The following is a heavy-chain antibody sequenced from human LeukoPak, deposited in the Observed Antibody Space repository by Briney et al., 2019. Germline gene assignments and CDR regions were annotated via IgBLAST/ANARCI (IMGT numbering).Heavy chain of an antibody. CDR1: GFTLDDYG. CDR2: INWNGATT. D-gene: IGHD2-15*01. CDR3: VRGWWDGMDV. J-gene: IGHJ6*02. Sequence: PGGSLRLSCAASGFTLDDYGMSWVRQAPGKGLEWVSGINWNGATTGYADSVKGRFTISRDTAKNSLYLQMNSLRAEDTALYHCVRGWWDGMDVWGQGTAVTVSS. V-gene: IGHV3-20*01.